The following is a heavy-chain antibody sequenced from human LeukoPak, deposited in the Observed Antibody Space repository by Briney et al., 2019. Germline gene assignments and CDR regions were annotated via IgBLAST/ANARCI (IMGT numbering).Heavy chain of an antibody. Sequence: SETLSLTCTVSGGSISSSSYCWGWIRQPPGKGLEWIGTIYYSGSTYYNPSLKSRVTISVDTSKNQFSLELSSVTAADTAVYYCARHGYTYGSAAYLDYWGQGTLVTVSS. CDR2: IYYSGST. CDR3: ARHGYTYGSAAYLDY. CDR1: GGSISSSSYC. J-gene: IGHJ4*02. D-gene: IGHD5-18*01. V-gene: IGHV4-39*01.